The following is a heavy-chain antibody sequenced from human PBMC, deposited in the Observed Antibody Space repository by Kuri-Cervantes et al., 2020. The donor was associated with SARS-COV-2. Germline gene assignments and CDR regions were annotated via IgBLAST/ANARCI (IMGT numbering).Heavy chain of an antibody. V-gene: IGHV3-11*01. J-gene: IGHJ6*02. CDR1: GFTFSDYY. CDR3: ARTGLPGWYYYYGMDV. D-gene: IGHD2-15*01. Sequence: GESLKISCAASGFTFSDYYMSWIRQAPGKGLEWVSYISSSGSTIYYADSVKGQFTISRDNAKNSLYLQMNSLRAEDTAVYYCARTGLPGWYYYYGMDVWGQGTTVTVSS. CDR2: ISSSGSTI.